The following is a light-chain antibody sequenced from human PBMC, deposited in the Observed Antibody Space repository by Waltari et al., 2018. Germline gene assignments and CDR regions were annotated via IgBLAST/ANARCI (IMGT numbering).Light chain of an antibody. CDR2: GAS. CDR3: LQDVGLAVT. J-gene: IGKJ4*01. Sequence: HSNSCSYLTWYLQKPGQTPQLLIYGASNRATGIPDRFSGSGSGTDFTLTISRLEAEDFAVYYCLQDVGLAVTFGGGTTV. V-gene: IGKV3-20*01. CDR1: HSNSCSY.